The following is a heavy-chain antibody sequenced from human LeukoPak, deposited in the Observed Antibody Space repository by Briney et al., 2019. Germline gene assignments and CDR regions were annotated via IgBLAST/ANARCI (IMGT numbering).Heavy chain of an antibody. Sequence: GGCLRLSCAASGFTFSSYAMSWVRQAPGKGLEWVSAISGSGGSTYCADSVKGRFTISRDNSKNTLYLQMNSLRAEDTAVYYCAKEGYGSDAYDYYGMDVWGKGTTVTVSS. V-gene: IGHV3-23*01. D-gene: IGHD3-10*01. CDR1: GFTFSSYA. CDR3: AKEGYGSDAYDYYGMDV. CDR2: ISGSGGST. J-gene: IGHJ6*04.